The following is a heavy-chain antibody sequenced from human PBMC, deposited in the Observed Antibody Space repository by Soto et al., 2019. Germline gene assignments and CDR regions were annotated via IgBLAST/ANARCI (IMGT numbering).Heavy chain of an antibody. J-gene: IGHJ5*02. V-gene: IGHV3-23*01. CDR1: GFTFSSNS. CDR3: AKWDGDGDH. Sequence: EVPLLESGGDLIQPGGSLRLSCAASGFTFSSNSFTWVRQAPGKGLEYVSGISIGGDKTWHADSVKGRFTVSRDNSKNTVYLQMNSLRVDDTAVYYCAKWDGDGDHWGQGTLVTVSS. D-gene: IGHD1-26*01. CDR2: ISIGGDKT.